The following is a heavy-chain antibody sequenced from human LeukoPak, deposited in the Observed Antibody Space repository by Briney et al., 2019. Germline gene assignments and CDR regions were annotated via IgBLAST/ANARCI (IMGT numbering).Heavy chain of an antibody. CDR3: ASTILGVDY. J-gene: IGHJ4*02. CDR1: GFTFSSYW. V-gene: IGHV3-7*03. CDR2: IKPDGSDK. D-gene: IGHD3-16*01. Sequence: PGGSLRLSCAASGFTFSSYWMSWVRQAPGKGLEWVANIKPDGSDKYYVDSVKGRFTMSRDNAKNSLYLQMSSLRAEDTAVYYCASTILGVDYWGQGTLVTVSS.